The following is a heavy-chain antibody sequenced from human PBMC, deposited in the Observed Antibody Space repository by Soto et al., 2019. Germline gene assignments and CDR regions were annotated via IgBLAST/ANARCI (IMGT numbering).Heavy chain of an antibody. V-gene: IGHV1-69*13. Sequence: GAPVKVSCKASGGTFSSYAISWVRQAPGQGLEWMGGIIPIFGTANYAQKFQGRVTITADESTSTAYMELSSLRSEDTAVYYCARDSSDAESTDWSGRANWFDSSGQGTLVTVSS. CDR2: IIPIFGTA. J-gene: IGHJ5*01. CDR1: GGTFSSYA. CDR3: ARDSSDAESTDWSGRANWFDS. D-gene: IGHD2-15*01.